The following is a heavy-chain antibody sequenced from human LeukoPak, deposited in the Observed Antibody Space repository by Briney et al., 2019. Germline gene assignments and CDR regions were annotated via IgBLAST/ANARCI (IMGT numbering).Heavy chain of an antibody. D-gene: IGHD2-21*01. CDR2: VYYSGRS. V-gene: IGHV4-39*07. Sequence: SETLSLSCIVSGETMTKTSYYWAWIRQPPGKGLEWIASVYYSGRSYNNPSLKSRVTISADTSKNQFSLKLNSVTAADTAVYYCATEVITEFGGAFDIWGQGTMVTVSS. J-gene: IGHJ3*02. CDR3: ATEVITEFGGAFDI. CDR1: GETMTKTSYY.